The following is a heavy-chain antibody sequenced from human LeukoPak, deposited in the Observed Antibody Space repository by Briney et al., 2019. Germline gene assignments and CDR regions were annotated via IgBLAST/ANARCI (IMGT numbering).Heavy chain of an antibody. CDR3: AKDPNPFYDFWSGYK. V-gene: IGHV3-23*01. CDR2: IGGRDDRT. D-gene: IGHD3-3*01. Sequence: KGLEWVSIIGGRDDRTYYADSVKGRFTISRDNSKNTLYLQMNSLRGEDTAVYYCAKDPNPFYDFWSGYKWGQGTLVTVSS. J-gene: IGHJ4*02.